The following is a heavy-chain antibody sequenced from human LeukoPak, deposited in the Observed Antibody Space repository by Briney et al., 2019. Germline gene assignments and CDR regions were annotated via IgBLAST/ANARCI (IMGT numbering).Heavy chain of an antibody. D-gene: IGHD1-26*01. CDR1: GFTFSSYS. Sequence: PGGSLRLSCAASGFTFSSYSMNWVRQAPGKGLEWVSSTSRSSSYKYNADSVKGRFTISRDNAKNSLYLQMNSLTAEDTAVYYCARSTSGSYFFDYWGQGTLVTVSS. CDR3: ARSTSGSYFFDY. V-gene: IGHV3-21*01. J-gene: IGHJ4*02. CDR2: TSRSSSYK.